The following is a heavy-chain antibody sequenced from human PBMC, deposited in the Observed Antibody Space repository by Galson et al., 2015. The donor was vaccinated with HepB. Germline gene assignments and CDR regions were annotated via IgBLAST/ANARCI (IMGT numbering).Heavy chain of an antibody. CDR2: ISAYNGNT. CDR1: GYTFTSYG. D-gene: IGHD1-20*01. V-gene: IGHV1-18*04. J-gene: IGHJ6*02. Sequence: SVKVSCKASGYTFTSYGISWVRQAPGQGLEWMGWISAYNGNTNYAQKLQGRVTMTTDTSTSTAYMELRSLRSDDTAVYYCARDSILPPVEDNWNPTLWYYYYGMDVWGQGTTVTVSS. CDR3: ARDSILPPVEDNWNPTLWYYYYGMDV.